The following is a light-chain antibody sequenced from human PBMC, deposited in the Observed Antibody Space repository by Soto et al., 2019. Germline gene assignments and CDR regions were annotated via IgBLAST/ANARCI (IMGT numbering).Light chain of an antibody. CDR3: QQRSNWPRT. Sequence: EIVLTQSPATLSLSPGERATLSCRASQSVSSYLAWYQQKPGQAPRLLIYDASNRVTGIPARFSGSGSGTNFTLTISSLEPEDFAVYYWQQRSNWPRTFGQGTKLEIK. CDR2: DAS. J-gene: IGKJ2*01. V-gene: IGKV3-11*01. CDR1: QSVSSY.